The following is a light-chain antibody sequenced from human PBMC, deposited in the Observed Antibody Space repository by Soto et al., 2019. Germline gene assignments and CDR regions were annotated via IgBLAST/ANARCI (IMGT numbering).Light chain of an antibody. J-gene: IGLJ2*01. Sequence: QSALTQPASVSGSPGQSITISCTGTSSDVGGYNYVSWYQHHPGKAPKLMISEVSHRPSGVSNRFSGSKSGNTASLTISGLQADDEADYFCSSYTSSNTLVVFGGGTKVTVL. CDR3: SSYTSSNTLVV. V-gene: IGLV2-14*01. CDR1: SSDVGGYNY. CDR2: EVS.